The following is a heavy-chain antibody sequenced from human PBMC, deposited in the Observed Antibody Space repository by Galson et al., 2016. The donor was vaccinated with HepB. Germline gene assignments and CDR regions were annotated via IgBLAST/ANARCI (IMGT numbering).Heavy chain of an antibody. CDR1: GFRFGSYG. D-gene: IGHD3-16*01. V-gene: IGHV3-33*08. CDR2: IWSDGNTK. J-gene: IGHJ4*02. CDR3: ARAHTIMLNYFDY. Sequence: SLRLSCAASGFRFGSYGMHWVRQAPGKGLEWVAVIWSDGNTKFYADSVKGRFTISRDNSKNTLFLQMNSLRAEDTAVYYCARAHTIMLNYFDYWGQGTLVTVSS.